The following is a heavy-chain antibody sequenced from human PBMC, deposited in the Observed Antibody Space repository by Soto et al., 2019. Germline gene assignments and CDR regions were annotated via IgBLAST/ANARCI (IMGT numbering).Heavy chain of an antibody. CDR2: ISADNGNT. CDR1: GYTFTSYA. Sequence: QVQLVQSGAEVKKPGASVKVSCKASGYTFTSYAISWVRQAPGQGLEWMGWISADNGNTNYAQKLQGRVTMTTDTATPAAYMELRGLRSDATAVYYCARSGAPAGYWGQGTLVTVSS. D-gene: IGHD3-10*01. V-gene: IGHV1-18*01. J-gene: IGHJ4*02. CDR3: ARSGAPAGY.